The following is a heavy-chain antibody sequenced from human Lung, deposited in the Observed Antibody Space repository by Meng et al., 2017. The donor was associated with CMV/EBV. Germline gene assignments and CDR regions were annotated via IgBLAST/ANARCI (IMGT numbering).Heavy chain of an antibody. Sequence: QGQRVRVGGEVKNPGVSVKVSCKASGYTFTNYGITWARHAPGQGLELMGWMNAYNGDTNYAQTLQGRVTMTTDTSTSTAYMELRSLRSDDTAVYYCARVEVGITSGDYWGQGTLVTVSS. D-gene: IGHD1-26*01. CDR2: MNAYNGDT. J-gene: IGHJ4*02. V-gene: IGHV1-18*01. CDR3: ARVEVGITSGDY. CDR1: GYTFTNYG.